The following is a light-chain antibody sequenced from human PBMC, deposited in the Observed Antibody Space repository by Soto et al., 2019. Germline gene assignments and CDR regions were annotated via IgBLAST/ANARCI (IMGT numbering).Light chain of an antibody. CDR1: SSDVGSYNL. V-gene: IGLV2-23*01. CDR2: EGS. CDR3: CPYAGSSTLEV. Sequence: QSVLTQPASVSGSPGQSITISCTGTSSDVGSYNLVSWYQQHPGKAPKLMIYEGSKRPSGVSNRFSGSKSGNTASLTISGLQAEDEADYYCCPYAGSSTLEVFGGGTKLTVL. J-gene: IGLJ3*02.